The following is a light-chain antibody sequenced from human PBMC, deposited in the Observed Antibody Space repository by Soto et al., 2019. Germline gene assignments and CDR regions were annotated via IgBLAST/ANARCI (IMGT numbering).Light chain of an antibody. CDR3: QQYNSYST. J-gene: IGKJ1*01. Sequence: DIQMTQSPSTLSASVGDRVTITCRASQSISSWLAWYQQKPGKAPNLLIYDASSLESGVPSRFSGSGSGTEFTLTIRSLKPDDFATYYCQQYNSYSTFGQGTKVDIK. CDR1: QSISSW. CDR2: DAS. V-gene: IGKV1-5*01.